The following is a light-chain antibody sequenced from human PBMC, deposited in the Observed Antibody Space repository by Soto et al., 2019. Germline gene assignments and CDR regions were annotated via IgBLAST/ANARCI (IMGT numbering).Light chain of an antibody. J-gene: IGKJ1*01. Sequence: DMQMTQSPSTLSASVGDRVTIACRASQNIGDWLAWYQQKPGKAPNLLIYKAANLADEVPSRFAGSGSGTDFTLTITRLQPDDFATYYCQHYNSFSRTFGQGTKVDIK. CDR2: KAA. CDR1: QNIGDW. V-gene: IGKV1-5*03. CDR3: QHYNSFSRT.